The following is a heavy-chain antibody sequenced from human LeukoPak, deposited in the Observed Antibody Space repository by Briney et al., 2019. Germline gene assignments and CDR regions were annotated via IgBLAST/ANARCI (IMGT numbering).Heavy chain of an antibody. D-gene: IGHD3-22*01. Sequence: PGGSLRLSCAASGFTFSSYAMSWVRQAPGKGLEWVSAISGSGGSTYYADSVKGRFTISRDNSKNTLYLQMNSLRAEDTAVYYCAKALGVVVITSEFDYWGQGTLVTVSS. CDR2: ISGSGGST. V-gene: IGHV3-23*01. CDR3: AKALGVVVITSEFDY. J-gene: IGHJ4*02. CDR1: GFTFSSYA.